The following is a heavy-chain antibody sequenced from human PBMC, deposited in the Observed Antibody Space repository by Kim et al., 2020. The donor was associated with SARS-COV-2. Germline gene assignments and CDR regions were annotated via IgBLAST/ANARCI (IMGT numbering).Heavy chain of an antibody. CDR1: GFTFNNYG. J-gene: IGHJ4*01. Sequence: GGSLRLSCAASGFTFNNYGMCWVRQAPGKGLEWVAVISYEGSKKYYADSIMGRITISSNTSKNTLYLKMTCLGAEAPVFYYWGERGCYCGFSSSNYIDY. CDR2: ISYEGSKK. D-gene: IGHD3-3*01. CDR3: GERGCYCGFSSSNYIDY. V-gene: IGHV3-30*18.